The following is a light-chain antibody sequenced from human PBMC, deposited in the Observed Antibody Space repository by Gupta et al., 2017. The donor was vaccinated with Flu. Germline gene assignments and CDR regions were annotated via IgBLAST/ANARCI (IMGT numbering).Light chain of an antibody. Sequence: GTLSLSPGERATLSCRASQSFSSTYLAWYQQKPGQAPRLLIYGGSSRATGIPDRFSGSGSGTDFTLTISRLEPEDFAVYYCQQYSSSPLTFGPGTNVDVK. CDR1: QSFSSTY. CDR3: QQYSSSPLT. J-gene: IGKJ3*01. CDR2: GGS. V-gene: IGKV3-20*01.